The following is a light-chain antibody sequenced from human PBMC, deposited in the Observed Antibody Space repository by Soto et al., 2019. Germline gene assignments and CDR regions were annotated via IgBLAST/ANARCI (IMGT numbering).Light chain of an antibody. CDR1: SSDVGAYNY. CDR2: DVS. V-gene: IGLV2-11*01. J-gene: IGLJ3*02. Sequence: QSALTQPRSVSGSPGQSVTISCTGTSSDVGAYNYVSWYQQHPGKAPKLLIYDVSKCPSGVPDRFSGSKSGNTASLTISGLQAEDEADYYCCSYAGTYNWVFGGGPKLTVL. CDR3: CSYAGTYNWV.